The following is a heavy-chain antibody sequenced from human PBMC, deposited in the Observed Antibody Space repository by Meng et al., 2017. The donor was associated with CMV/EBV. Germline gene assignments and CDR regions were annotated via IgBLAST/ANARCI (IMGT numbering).Heavy chain of an antibody. CDR1: GGSISSYY. CDR2: IYTSGST. D-gene: IGHD2-15*01. Sequence: GELTEEGPGLVEPSETLSPTFPVSGGSISSYYWSWIRQPAGKGLEWIGRIYTSGSTNYNPSLKSRVTMSVDTSKNQFSLKLSSVTAADTAVYYCARDPPLAPGAAPGYYFDYWGQGTLVTVSS. V-gene: IGHV4-4*07. J-gene: IGHJ4*02. CDR3: ARDPPLAPGAAPGYYFDY.